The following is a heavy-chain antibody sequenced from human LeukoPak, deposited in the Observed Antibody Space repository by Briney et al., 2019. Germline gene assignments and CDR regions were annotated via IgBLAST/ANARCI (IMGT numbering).Heavy chain of an antibody. Sequence: SETLSLTCTVSGGSISNYFWNWIRHPAGKGLEWIGRIYTSGSTNYNPSLKSRVTMSVDTSKTQFSLKLSSVTAADTAVYYCARGAPTLWFGSYYYYGMDVWGQGTTVTVSS. D-gene: IGHD3-10*01. CDR1: GGSISNYF. CDR2: IYTSGST. J-gene: IGHJ6*02. CDR3: ARGAPTLWFGSYYYYGMDV. V-gene: IGHV4-4*07.